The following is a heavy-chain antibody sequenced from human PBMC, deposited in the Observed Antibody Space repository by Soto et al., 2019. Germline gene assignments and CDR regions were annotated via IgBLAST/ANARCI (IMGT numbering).Heavy chain of an antibody. CDR2: INYRGTT. D-gene: IGHD2-15*01. Sequence: QVQLQESGPGLVKPSQTLPLTCTVSGGSIIDGQTYLNWIRQHPERGLEWMGYINYRGTTNYSPALKSRLLISVDTSKNQFSLTLTSVTAADTAVYYCARDAPGVAPFWGQGTLVTVSS. V-gene: IGHV4-31*03. CDR1: GGSIIDGQTY. J-gene: IGHJ4*02. CDR3: ARDAPGVAPF.